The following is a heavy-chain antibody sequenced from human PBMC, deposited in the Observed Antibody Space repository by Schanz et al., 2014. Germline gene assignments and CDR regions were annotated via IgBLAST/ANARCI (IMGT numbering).Heavy chain of an antibody. CDR2: IWYDGSNK. J-gene: IGHJ4*02. Sequence: QVQLVESGGGVVQPGRSPRLSCAASGFIFSSYGLHWVRQAPGKGLEWVAFIWYDGSNKYYADSVKGRFTISRDNSKNTLYLQMNSLRAEDTSVYFCARDRGYCSGGSCLTFDYWGQGTLVTVSS. V-gene: IGHV3-33*01. CDR3: ARDRGYCSGGSCLTFDY. D-gene: IGHD2-15*01. CDR1: GFIFSSYG.